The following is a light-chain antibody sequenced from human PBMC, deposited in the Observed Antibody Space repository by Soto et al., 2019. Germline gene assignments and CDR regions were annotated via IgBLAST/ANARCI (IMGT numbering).Light chain of an antibody. Sequence: QSLLTQPPSVSGAPGQRVTISCSGSSSNIGAGYDVHWYQQLPGKAPKLLIYANNNRPSGVPDRFSGSKSVTSASLAIAGLQAEDEADYYCQSYDSSLTVFGTGTKVTVL. V-gene: IGLV1-40*01. CDR1: SSNIGAGYD. J-gene: IGLJ1*01. CDR3: QSYDSSLTV. CDR2: ANN.